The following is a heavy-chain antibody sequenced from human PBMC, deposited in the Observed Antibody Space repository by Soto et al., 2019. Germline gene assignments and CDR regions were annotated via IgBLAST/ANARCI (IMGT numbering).Heavy chain of an antibody. V-gene: IGHV3-64*01. D-gene: IGHD1-7*01. Sequence: EVQLAESGGGMVQPGGSLRLSCVASGFTFSSYDMHWVRQAPGKGLEYVSSISSNGGTTYYGNSVKGRFTISRDNSKNTLYPQMGSLRAEDTAVYYCVRRVSGNYDYWGQGTLVTVSS. CDR2: ISSNGGTT. CDR1: GFTFSSYD. CDR3: VRRVSGNYDY. J-gene: IGHJ4*02.